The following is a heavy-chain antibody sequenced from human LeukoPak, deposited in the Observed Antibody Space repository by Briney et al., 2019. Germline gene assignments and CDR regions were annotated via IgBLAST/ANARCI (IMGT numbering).Heavy chain of an antibody. V-gene: IGHV3-64D*06. CDR3: VNQISGWVY. CDR1: GFTVSSSS. D-gene: IGHD6-19*01. CDR2: ISSDGTST. J-gene: IGHJ4*02. Sequence: GGSLRLSCSASGFTVSSSSMHWGRRAPGKGLVWVSRISSDGTSTYYADSVKGRFTISRDNSKNTLYLQVSSLRPEDTAVYYCVNQISGWVYWGQGTLVTVSS.